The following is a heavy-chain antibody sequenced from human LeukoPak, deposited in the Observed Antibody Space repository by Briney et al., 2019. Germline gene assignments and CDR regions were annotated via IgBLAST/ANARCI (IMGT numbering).Heavy chain of an antibody. CDR2: ISYDGSKK. V-gene: IGHV3-30*18. D-gene: IGHD5-18*01. J-gene: IGHJ5*02. CDR3: AKDRVDTFNWFDP. CDR1: GFTFRSYG. Sequence: GRSLRLSCAASGFTFRSYGMHGVRQAPGKGLEWVAVISYDGSKKYYADFVKGRFTISRDNSKNTLYLQMNSLRAEDTAVYYCAKDRVDTFNWFDPWGQGTLVTVSS.